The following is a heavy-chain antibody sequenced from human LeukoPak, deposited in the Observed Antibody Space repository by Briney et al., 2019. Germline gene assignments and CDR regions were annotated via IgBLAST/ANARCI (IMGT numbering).Heavy chain of an antibody. CDR3: AREDLYYYDSSGLDY. CDR1: GYTFTGYY. V-gene: IGHV1-2*02. Sequence: ASVKVSCKASGYTFTGYYMHWVRQAPGQGLEWMGWINPNSGGTNYAQKFQGRVTMTRDTSISTAYMELSRLRSDDTAVYYCAREDLYYYDSSGLDYWGQGTLVTVS. D-gene: IGHD3-22*01. J-gene: IGHJ4*02. CDR2: INPNSGGT.